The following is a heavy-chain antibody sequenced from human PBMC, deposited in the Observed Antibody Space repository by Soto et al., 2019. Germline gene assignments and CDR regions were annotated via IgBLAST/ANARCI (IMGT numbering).Heavy chain of an antibody. CDR1: GGSINTFY. V-gene: IGHV4-4*07. Sequence: SETLSLTCTVSGGSINTFYWSWVRQPSGKGLEWIGRIFSSGSTSFNPSLESRVAMSVDTSKNHFSLNLSAVTAADMAVYYCARGRGEFDAWGQGTPVTVSS. D-gene: IGHD2-21*01. J-gene: IGHJ5*02. CDR3: ARGRGEFDA. CDR2: IFSSGST.